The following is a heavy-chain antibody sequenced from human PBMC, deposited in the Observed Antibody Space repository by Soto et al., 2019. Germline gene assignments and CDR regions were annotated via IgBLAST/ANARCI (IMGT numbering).Heavy chain of an antibody. CDR3: ARVGYYDSSGLDY. CDR2: IWYDGSNK. Sequence: GGSLRLSCAASGFTFSSYGMHWVRQAPGKGLEWVAVIWYDGSNKYYADSVKGRFTISRDNSKNTLYLQMNSLRTEDTAVYYCARVGYYDSSGLDYWGQGTLVTVSS. J-gene: IGHJ4*02. V-gene: IGHV3-33*01. D-gene: IGHD3-22*01. CDR1: GFTFSSYG.